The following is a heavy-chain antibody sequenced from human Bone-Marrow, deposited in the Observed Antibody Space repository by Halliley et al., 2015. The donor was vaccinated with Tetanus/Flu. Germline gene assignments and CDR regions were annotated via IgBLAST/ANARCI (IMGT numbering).Heavy chain of an antibody. D-gene: IGHD2-2*01. CDR2: ITGNGETT. J-gene: IGHJ3*02. CDR3: AKDTSALHGALHI. CDR1: GFTFSDYP. V-gene: IGHV3-23*01. Sequence: SLRLSCAASGFTFSDYPMAWVRQAPGKGLEWVSYITGNGETTYYSDSVRGRFIISRDNAKHSVFLQMNSLRLEDTALYYCAKDTSALHGALHIWGQGTMVTVSS.